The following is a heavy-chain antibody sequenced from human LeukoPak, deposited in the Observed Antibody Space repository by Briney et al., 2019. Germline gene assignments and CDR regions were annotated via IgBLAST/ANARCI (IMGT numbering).Heavy chain of an antibody. Sequence: SQTLSLTCTVSGGSISSGSYYWSWIRQPAGKGLEWIGRIYTSGSTNYNPSLKSRVTISVDTSKNQFSLKLSSVTAADTAVYYCARGIDYYDSSGFLEAFDIWGQGTMVTVSS. CDR2: IYTSGST. CDR1: GGSISSGSYY. CDR3: ARGIDYYDSSGFLEAFDI. D-gene: IGHD3-22*01. J-gene: IGHJ3*02. V-gene: IGHV4-61*02.